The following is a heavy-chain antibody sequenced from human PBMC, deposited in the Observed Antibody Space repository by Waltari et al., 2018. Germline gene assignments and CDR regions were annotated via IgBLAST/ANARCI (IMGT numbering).Heavy chain of an antibody. V-gene: IGHV3-7*01. J-gene: IGHJ4*02. D-gene: IGHD3-16*01. CDR1: GSTLSTTW. Sequence: EVQLVASGGALVLRGGSVRLPCALSGSTLSTTWMCWVRQSTGKGLEWVANIKPDGSEKYYVDAVKGRFTISRDNAKNSLYLQRNSLRAEDTAVYFCASGGGRPFDYWGQGTLVTVSS. CDR2: IKPDGSEK. CDR3: ASGGGRPFDY.